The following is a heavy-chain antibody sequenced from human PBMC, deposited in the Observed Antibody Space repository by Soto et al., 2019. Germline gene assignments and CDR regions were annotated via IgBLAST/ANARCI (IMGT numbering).Heavy chain of an antibody. CDR2: ISAYNGNT. Sequence: QVQLVQSGAEVKKPGASVKVSCKASGYTFTSYGISWVRQAPGQGLEWMGWISAYNGNTNYAQKLQGRVTMTTDTSTRADYMELRSLRAYDTAVYYCARVSGHYYYYGMDVWGQGTTVTVSS. CDR3: ARVSGHYYYYGMDV. J-gene: IGHJ6*02. V-gene: IGHV1-18*04. CDR1: GYTFTSYG.